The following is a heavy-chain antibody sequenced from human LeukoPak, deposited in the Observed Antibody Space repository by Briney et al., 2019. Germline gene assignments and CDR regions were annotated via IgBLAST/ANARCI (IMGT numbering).Heavy chain of an antibody. CDR2: ISYDGSNK. D-gene: IGHD4-17*01. CDR3: ARVAYGDYIGVDY. V-gene: IGHV3-30*03. CDR1: GFTFSRHG. Sequence: GGSLRLSCAPSGFTFSRHGMHWVRQAPGKGLEWVAVISYDGSNKYYADSVKGRFTISRDNSKNTLYLQMNSLRAEDTAVYYCARVAYGDYIGVDYWGQGTLVTVSS. J-gene: IGHJ4*02.